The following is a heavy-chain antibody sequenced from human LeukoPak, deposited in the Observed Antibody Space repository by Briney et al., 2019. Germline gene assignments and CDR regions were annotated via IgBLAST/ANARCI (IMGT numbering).Heavy chain of an antibody. CDR3: ARQGYDILTGYIDAFDI. CDR1: GGSISSYY. V-gene: IGHV4-59*08. D-gene: IGHD3-9*01. Sequence: PSETLSHTCTVSGGSISSYYWSWIRQPPGKGLEWIGYISYSGSTNYNPSLKSRVTISIDTSKNQFSLKLRSVTAADTAIYYCARQGYDILTGYIDAFDIWDQGTMVTVSS. CDR2: ISYSGST. J-gene: IGHJ3*02.